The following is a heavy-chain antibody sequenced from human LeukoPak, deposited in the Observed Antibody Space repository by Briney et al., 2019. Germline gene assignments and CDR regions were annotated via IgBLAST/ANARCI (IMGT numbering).Heavy chain of an antibody. CDR2: INPNSGGT. CDR1: GYSFTSYA. Sequence: GASVKVSCKTSGYSFTSYALNWVRQAPGQGLEWMGWINPNSGGTNYAQKFQGRVTMTRDTSISTAYMELSRLRSDDTAVYYCARELNSGSYYGDDYWGQGTLVTVSS. CDR3: ARELNSGSYYGDDY. J-gene: IGHJ4*02. V-gene: IGHV1-2*02. D-gene: IGHD1-26*01.